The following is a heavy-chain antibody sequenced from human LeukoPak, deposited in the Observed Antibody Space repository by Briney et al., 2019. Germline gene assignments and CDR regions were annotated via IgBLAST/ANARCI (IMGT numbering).Heavy chain of an antibody. V-gene: IGHV3-30*18. CDR2: ISYDGSNK. CDR3: AKGYGFDSSGSEHYFEN. J-gene: IGHJ4*02. Sequence: GGSPRLSCAASGFTFSNYGIHWVRQAPGKGLEWVAVISYDGSNKYYVESVKGRFTISRDNSKNTLYLQMNSLRAEDTAVYYCAKGYGFDSSGSEHYFENWGQGILVTVSS. D-gene: IGHD3-22*01. CDR1: GFTFSNYG.